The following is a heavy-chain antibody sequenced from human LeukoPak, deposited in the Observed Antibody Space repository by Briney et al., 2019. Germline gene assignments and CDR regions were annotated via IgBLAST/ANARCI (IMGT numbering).Heavy chain of an antibody. CDR2: INPNSGGT. D-gene: IGHD3-9*01. Sequence: GASVKVSCKASGYTFTGYYMHWVRQAPGQGLEWMGWINPNSGGTNSAQKFQGRVTMTRDTSISTAYMELSRLRSDDTAVYYCARDSYYDILTGYWSPGDYYYYYMDVWGKGTTVTVSS. CDR1: GYTFTGYY. J-gene: IGHJ6*03. CDR3: ARDSYYDILTGYWSPGDYYYYYMDV. V-gene: IGHV1-2*02.